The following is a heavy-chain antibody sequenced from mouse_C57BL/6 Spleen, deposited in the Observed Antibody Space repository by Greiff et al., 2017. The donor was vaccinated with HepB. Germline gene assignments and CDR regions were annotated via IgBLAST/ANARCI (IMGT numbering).Heavy chain of an antibody. V-gene: IGHV1-69*01. D-gene: IGHD2-5*01. CDR2: IDPSDSYT. Sequence: QVQLQQPGAELVMPGASVKLSCKASGYTFTSYWMHWVKQRPGQGLEWIGEIDPSDSYTNYNQKFKGKSTLTVAKSSSTAYLQLSSLTSEDSAVYYCAYYSKRGSLAYWGQGTLVTVSA. CDR3: AYYSKRGSLAY. J-gene: IGHJ3*01. CDR1: GYTFTSYW.